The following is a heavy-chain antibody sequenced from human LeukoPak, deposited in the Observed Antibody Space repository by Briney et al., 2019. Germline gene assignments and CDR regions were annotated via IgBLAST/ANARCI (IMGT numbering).Heavy chain of an antibody. V-gene: IGHV5-51*01. Sequence: GESLKMSGRGSGYSFTSYWIGWVRQMPGKGLEWMGISYPGDSATRYRPSFQGQVTISAAKSISTASLQWSSLKASDTAMYSCAVLWFGESDFDYWGQGTLVTVSS. CDR1: GYSFTSYW. D-gene: IGHD3-10*01. J-gene: IGHJ4*02. CDR3: AVLWFGESDFDY. CDR2: SYPGDSAT.